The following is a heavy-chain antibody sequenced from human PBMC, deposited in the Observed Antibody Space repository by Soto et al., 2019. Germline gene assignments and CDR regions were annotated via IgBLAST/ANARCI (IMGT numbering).Heavy chain of an antibody. CDR2: ISAYNGNT. CDR1: GYTFTSYG. CDR3: ARDSRPHYDYVWGSYRRNLPFDY. V-gene: IGHV1-18*01. J-gene: IGHJ4*02. Sequence: ASVKVSCKASGYTFTSYGISWVRQAPGQGLEWMVCISAYNGNTNYAQKLQGRVTMTTDTSTSTAYMELRSLRSDDTAVYYCARDSRPHYDYVWGSYRRNLPFDYWGQGTLVTVSS. D-gene: IGHD3-16*02.